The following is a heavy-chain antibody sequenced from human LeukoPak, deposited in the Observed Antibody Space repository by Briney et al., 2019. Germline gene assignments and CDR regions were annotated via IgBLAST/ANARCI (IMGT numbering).Heavy chain of an antibody. J-gene: IGHJ4*01. CDR1: GFTVSSNY. Sequence: GGSLRLSCAASGFTVSSNYMSWVRQAPGKGLEWVSSISSSSSYIYYADSVKGRFTISRDNAKNSLYLQMNSLRAEDTAVYYCARDFYDSSGYSSPIDYWGHGTLVTVST. CDR2: ISSSSSYI. CDR3: ARDFYDSSGYSSPIDY. D-gene: IGHD3-22*01. V-gene: IGHV3-21*01.